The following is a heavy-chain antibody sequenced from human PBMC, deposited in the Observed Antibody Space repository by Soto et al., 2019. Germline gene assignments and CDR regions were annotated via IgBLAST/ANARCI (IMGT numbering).Heavy chain of an antibody. Sequence: EVQLVESGGGLVEPGGSLRLSCAASGFTFTNAWMNWVRQAPGKGLEWVGRLKSIADAETTDYAAPVQGRFSISRDDSENTLYLQMNSLKTEDTAVYYCATCIAARACAFDMWGQGTMVTVSS. CDR2: LKSIADAETT. J-gene: IGHJ3*02. V-gene: IGHV3-15*07. CDR1: GFTFTNAW. D-gene: IGHD6-6*01. CDR3: ATCIAARACAFDM.